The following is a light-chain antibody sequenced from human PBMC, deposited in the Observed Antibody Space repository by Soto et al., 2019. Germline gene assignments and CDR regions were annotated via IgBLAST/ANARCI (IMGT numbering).Light chain of an antibody. CDR2: WAS. CDR1: QSVLYSSKNKNY. J-gene: IGKJ1*01. CDR3: QQYFSFPWT. Sequence: DIVMTQSPDSLAVSLGERATINCKSSQSVLYSSKNKNYLAWYQQRPGQPPNLLIYWASTRESGVPDRFSGSGSGTDFPLTISSLQAEDVAIYYCQQYFSFPWTFGQGTKVEIK. V-gene: IGKV4-1*01.